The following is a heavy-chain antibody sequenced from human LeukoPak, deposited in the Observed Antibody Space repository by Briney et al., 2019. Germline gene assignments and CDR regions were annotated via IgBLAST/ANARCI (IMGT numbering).Heavy chain of an antibody. D-gene: IGHD2-2*01. V-gene: IGHV4-4*02. Sequence: SGTLSLTCAVSGGSISSSNWWSWVRQPPGKGLGWIGEIYHSGSTNYNPSLKSRVTISVDKSKNQFSLKLSSVTAADTAVYYCARIVVVPAAYQFFDYWGQGTLVTVSS. CDR1: GGSISSSNW. J-gene: IGHJ4*02. CDR2: IYHSGST. CDR3: ARIVVVPAAYQFFDY.